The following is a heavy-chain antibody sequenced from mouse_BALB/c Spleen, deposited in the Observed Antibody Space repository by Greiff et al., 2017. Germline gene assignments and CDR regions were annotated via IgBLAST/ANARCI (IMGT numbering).Heavy chain of an antibody. D-gene: IGHD2-1*01. Sequence: EVMLVESGGGLVQPGGSLRLSCATSGFTFTDYYMSWVRQPPGKALEWLGFIRNKANGYTTEYSASVKGRFTISRDNSQSILYLQMNTLRAGDSATYYCARATTAADWYFDVWGAGTTVTVSA. CDR2: IRNKANGYTT. CDR3: ARATTAADWYFDV. J-gene: IGHJ1*01. V-gene: IGHV7-3*02. CDR1: GFTFTDYY.